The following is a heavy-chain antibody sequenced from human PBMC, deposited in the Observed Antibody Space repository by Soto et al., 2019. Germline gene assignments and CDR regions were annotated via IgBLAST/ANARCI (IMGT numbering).Heavy chain of an antibody. J-gene: IGHJ6*04. CDR3: AKAYGSGSLYVDV. Sequence: EDLLLESGGGLVQPGGSLRLSCAASGFAFNSYAMTWVRQTPGKGPEWVATITGTSFSTNYADSVKGRFTISRDNSNNTLYLQMNSLRADDTAVYYCAKAYGSGSLYVDVWGKGATVTVSS. D-gene: IGHD3-10*01. V-gene: IGHV3-23*01. CDR2: ITGTSFST. CDR1: GFAFNSYA.